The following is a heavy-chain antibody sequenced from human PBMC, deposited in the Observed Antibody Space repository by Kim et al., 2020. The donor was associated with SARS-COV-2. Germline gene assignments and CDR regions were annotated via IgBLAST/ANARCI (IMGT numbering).Heavy chain of an antibody. V-gene: IGHV1-69*13. J-gene: IGHJ6*02. CDR2: IIPIFGTA. Sequence: SVKVSCKASGGTFSSYAISWVRQAPGQGLEWMGGIIPIFGTANYAQKFQGRVTITADESTSTAYMELSSLRSEDTAVYYCAREGKDTAMVWRVDYYGMDVWGQGTTVTVSS. D-gene: IGHD5-18*01. CDR3: AREGKDTAMVWRVDYYGMDV. CDR1: GGTFSSYA.